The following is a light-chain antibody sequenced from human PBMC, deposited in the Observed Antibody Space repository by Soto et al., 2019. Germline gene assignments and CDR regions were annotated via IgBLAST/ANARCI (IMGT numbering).Light chain of an antibody. J-gene: IGKJ5*01. CDR1: RGISSY. Sequence: DIQLTQSPSFLSASVGDRVTITCRASRGISSYLAWYQQKPGKAPKLLSYAASTLHTGVPSRFSGSGSGTEFPLTISRLQPEDFATYYCQQLNSYLITFGQGTRL. CDR3: QQLNSYLIT. CDR2: AAS. V-gene: IGKV1-9*01.